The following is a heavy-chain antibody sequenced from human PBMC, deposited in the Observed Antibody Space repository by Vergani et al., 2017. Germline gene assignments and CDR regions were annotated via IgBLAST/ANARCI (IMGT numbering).Heavy chain of an antibody. CDR2: INAGNGNT. V-gene: IGHV1-3*01. CDR1: GYTFTSYA. Sequence: QVQLVQSGAEVKKPGASVKVSCKASGYTFTSYAMHWVRQAPGQRLEWMGWINAGNGNTKYSQKFQGRVTITRDTSASTAYMELSSLRSEDTAVYYCARELTYYYDSSGLTFDYWGQGTLVTVSS. CDR3: ARELTYYYDSSGLTFDY. D-gene: IGHD3-22*01. J-gene: IGHJ4*02.